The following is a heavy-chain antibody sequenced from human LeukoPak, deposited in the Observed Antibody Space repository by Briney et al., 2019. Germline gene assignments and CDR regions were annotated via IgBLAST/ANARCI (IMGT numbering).Heavy chain of an antibody. CDR3: VRASFQRWLQLGGD. D-gene: IGHD5-24*01. CDR1: GFTFSSYG. CDR2: ISGSGSTI. Sequence: GGSLRLSCAASGFTFSSYGMHWVRQAPGKGLEWVSYISGSGSTIYYADSVKGRFTISRDNAKNSLYLQMNNLRDEDTAVYYCVRASFQRWLQLGGDWGQGTLVTVSS. V-gene: IGHV3-48*02. J-gene: IGHJ4*02.